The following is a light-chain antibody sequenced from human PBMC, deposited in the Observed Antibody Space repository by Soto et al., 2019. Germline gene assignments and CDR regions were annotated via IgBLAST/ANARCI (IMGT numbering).Light chain of an antibody. J-gene: IGLJ1*01. V-gene: IGLV2-14*01. CDR3: SSYTSFNTLV. CDR1: SSDVGGYKY. Sequence: QSALTQPASVGESPRQSITISCTGSSSDVGGYKYVSWYQQHPGKAPQLLLYEVPHLASGVSNRFSGSKSGYTASVTISCLHSKDAADYCCSSYTSFNTLVFGTGTTLTGL. CDR2: EVP.